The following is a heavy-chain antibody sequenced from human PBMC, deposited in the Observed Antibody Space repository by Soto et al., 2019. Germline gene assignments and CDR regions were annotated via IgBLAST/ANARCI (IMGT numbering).Heavy chain of an antibody. CDR2: IYHTGTT. CDR3: VRLTSRITAASHGRSNWLVH. CDR1: GFTFSSYS. V-gene: IGHV4-34*01. J-gene: IGHJ5*02. D-gene: IGHD1-20*01. Sequence: LRLSCAASGFTFSSYSMNWVRQAPGKWLEWIGDIYHTGTTYYNPSLKSRVTIYVDTSTEQFSLKLSSVTAADTAMYYCVRLTSRITAASHGRSNWLVHWGPGNMVTVSS.